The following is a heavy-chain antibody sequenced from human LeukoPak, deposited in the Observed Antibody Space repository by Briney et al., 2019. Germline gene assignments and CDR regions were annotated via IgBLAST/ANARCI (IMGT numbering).Heavy chain of an antibody. CDR2: IKQDGSVK. Sequence: PGGSLRLSCAASGFTISGHWMSWVRQAPGKGLEWLANIKQDGSVKNYVDSVKGRFTISRDNAENSLYLQMHSLRAEDTAVYCCARLSSRDPLHYWGQGTLVTVSS. V-gene: IGHV3-7*03. CDR1: GFTISGHW. J-gene: IGHJ4*02. CDR3: ARLSSRDPLHY. D-gene: IGHD2-21*02.